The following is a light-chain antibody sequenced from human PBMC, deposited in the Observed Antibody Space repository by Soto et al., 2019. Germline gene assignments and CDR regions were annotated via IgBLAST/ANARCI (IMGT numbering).Light chain of an antibody. J-gene: IGKJ3*01. CDR2: GAS. CDR1: QGISHD. CDR3: QKYISVHFT. Sequence: DIQMTQSPSSLSASVGDRVTITCRASQGISHDLAWYKQKPGKVPNLLIYGASILQAGVPSRFNSSGSGKDFTRTISSLQPEYVATYYWQKYISVHFTFGPGTSVDIK. V-gene: IGKV1-27*01.